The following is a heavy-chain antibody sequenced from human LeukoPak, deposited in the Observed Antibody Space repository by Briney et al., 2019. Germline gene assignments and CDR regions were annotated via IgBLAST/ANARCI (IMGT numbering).Heavy chain of an antibody. D-gene: IGHD5-12*01. J-gene: IGHJ4*02. CDR3: ARGRGWLRLWGFDY. CDR1: GGSFSGYY. Sequence: SETLSLTCAVYGGSFSGYYWSWIRQPPGKGLEWIGEINHSGSTNYNPSLKSRVTISVDTSKNQFSLKLSSVTAEDTAVYYCARGRGWLRLWGFDYWGQGTLVTVSS. CDR2: INHSGST. V-gene: IGHV4-34*01.